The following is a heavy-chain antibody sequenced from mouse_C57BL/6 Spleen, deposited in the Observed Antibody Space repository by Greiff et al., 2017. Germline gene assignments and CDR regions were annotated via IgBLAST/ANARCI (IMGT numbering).Heavy chain of an antibody. J-gene: IGHJ4*01. D-gene: IGHD2-4*01. V-gene: IGHV1-47*01. CDR1: GYTFTTYP. CDR2: FHPYNDDT. Sequence: QVHVKQSGAELVKPGASVKMSCKASGYTFTTYPIEWMKQNHGKSLEWIGNFHPYNDDTKYNEKFKGKATLTVEKSSSTVYLELSRLTSDDSAVYYCARGVYYDYDYAMDYWGQGTSVTVSS. CDR3: ARGVYYDYDYAMDY.